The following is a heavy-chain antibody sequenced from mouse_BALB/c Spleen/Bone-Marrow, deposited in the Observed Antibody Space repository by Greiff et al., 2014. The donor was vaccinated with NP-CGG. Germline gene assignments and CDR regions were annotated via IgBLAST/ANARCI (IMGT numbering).Heavy chain of an antibody. V-gene: IGHV1-63*02. D-gene: IGHD2-10*02. J-gene: IGHJ2*01. CDR2: IYPGGGYT. CDR3: AREEYGNYDRFIDY. CDR1: GYTFTNYW. Sequence: QVQLQQPGAELVRPGTSVKISCKASGYTFTNYWLSWVKQRPGHGLEWIGDIYPGGGYTNFNERFKGKATLTADTSSSTAYMQLSSLTSEDSAVYFCAREEYGNYDRFIDYWGQGTTLTVPS.